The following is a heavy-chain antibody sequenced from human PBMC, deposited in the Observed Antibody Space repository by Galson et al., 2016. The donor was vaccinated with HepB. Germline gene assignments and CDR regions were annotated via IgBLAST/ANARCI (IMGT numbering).Heavy chain of an antibody. CDR2: INHSGST. V-gene: IGHV4-34*01. Sequence: ETLSLTCAVYGGSFSGYYWSWIRQPPGKGLEWIWGINHSGSTNYKPSLQSPVTKSVDTPKNQFSLKLSSVTAADTAVYYCARGDNPDYGDYASAYYYMDVWGKGTTVTVSS. D-gene: IGHD4-17*01. CDR1: GGSFSGYY. J-gene: IGHJ6*03. CDR3: ARGDNPDYGDYASAYYYMDV.